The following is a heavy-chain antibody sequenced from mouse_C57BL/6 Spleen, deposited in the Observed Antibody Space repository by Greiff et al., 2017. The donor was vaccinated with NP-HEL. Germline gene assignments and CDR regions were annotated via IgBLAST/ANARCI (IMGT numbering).Heavy chain of an antibody. J-gene: IGHJ4*01. CDR3: ARRVTTVVAYYYAMDY. CDR2: IFPGSGST. D-gene: IGHD1-1*01. CDR1: GYTFTDYY. Sequence: VQLQQSGPELVKPGASVKISCKASGYTFTDYYINWVKQRPGQGLEWIGWIFPGSGSTYYNEKFKGKATLTVDKSSSTAYMLLSSLTSEDSAVYFCARRVTTVVAYYYAMDYWGQGTSVTVSS. V-gene: IGHV1-75*01.